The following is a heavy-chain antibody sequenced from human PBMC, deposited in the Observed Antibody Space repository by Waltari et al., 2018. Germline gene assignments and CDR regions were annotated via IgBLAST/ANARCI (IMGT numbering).Heavy chain of an antibody. CDR1: GGSISGNY. CDR2: LSGGGGIT. D-gene: IGHD6-25*01. Sequence: QVQLQESGPGLVRPSEPLSLTCPVPGGSISGNYWSWIRQSPGKGLEWIGSLSGGGGITNYSPSLKSRVTMSTDTSKNHFSLNLNSVTAADTGVFYCTRHQAAARYWYFDIWGPGT. V-gene: IGHV4-59*12. CDR3: TRHQAAARYWYFDI. J-gene: IGHJ2*01.